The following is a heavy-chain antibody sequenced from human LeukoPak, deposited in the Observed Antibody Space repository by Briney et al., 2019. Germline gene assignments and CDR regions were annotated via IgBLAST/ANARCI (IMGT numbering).Heavy chain of an antibody. V-gene: IGHV4-59*08. CDR1: GGSISSYY. Sequence: SETLSLTCTVSGGSISSYYWSWIRQPPGKGLEWIGYIYYSGSTNYNPSLKSRVTISVDTSKNQFSLKLSSVTAADTAVYYCARQWVQMERERGAFDIWGQGTMVTVSS. D-gene: IGHD1-1*01. CDR2: IYYSGST. CDR3: ARQWVQMERERGAFDI. J-gene: IGHJ3*02.